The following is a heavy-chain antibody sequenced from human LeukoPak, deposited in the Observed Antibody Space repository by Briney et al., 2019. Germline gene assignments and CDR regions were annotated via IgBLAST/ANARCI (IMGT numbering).Heavy chain of an antibody. V-gene: IGHV3-21*01. CDR3: ARVQFQWFDP. J-gene: IGHJ5*02. Sequence: GGSLRLSCAASGFTFSDYSMNWVRQAPGKGLEWVSSISGSSTYIYYSDSLKGRFTISRDNAKNSLYLQMNSLRVEDTAVYYCARVQFQWFDPWGQGTLVAVSS. CDR1: GFTFSDYS. CDR2: ISGSSTYI.